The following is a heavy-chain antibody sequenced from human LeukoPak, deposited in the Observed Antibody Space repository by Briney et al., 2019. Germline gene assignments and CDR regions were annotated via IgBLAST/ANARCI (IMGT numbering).Heavy chain of an antibody. V-gene: IGHV3-66*01. J-gene: IGHJ4*02. CDR3: VRDAS. CDR2: IYSGGGT. CDR1: GVTVSSNH. Sequence: PGGSLRLSCAVSGVTVSSNHMSWVRQAPGKGLEWVSAIYSGGGTYYADSVKGRFTLSRDISKNTLYLQMNSQRAEDTAVYYCVRDASWGQGTLVTVSS.